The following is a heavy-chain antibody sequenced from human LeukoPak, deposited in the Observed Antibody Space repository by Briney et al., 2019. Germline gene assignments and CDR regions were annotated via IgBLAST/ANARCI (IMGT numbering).Heavy chain of an antibody. J-gene: IGHJ4*02. D-gene: IGHD3-3*01. Sequence: SETLSLTCAVYGGSFSGHYWSWIRQPPGKGLEWIGEINHSGSTNYNPSLESRVTISVDTSKDHFSLKLSSVTAADTAVYYCASGQYYDLWSGYYVDWGQGTLVTVSA. CDR1: GGSFSGHY. CDR2: INHSGST. V-gene: IGHV4-34*01. CDR3: ASGQYYDLWSGYYVD.